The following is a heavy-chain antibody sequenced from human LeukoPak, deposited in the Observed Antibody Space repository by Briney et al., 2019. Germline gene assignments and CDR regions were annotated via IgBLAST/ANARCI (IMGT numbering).Heavy chain of an antibody. CDR3: ARHVHCSGGSCYRYGMDG. CDR1: GGSISTFH. D-gene: IGHD2-15*01. J-gene: IGHJ6*02. Sequence: SETLSLTCTVSGGSISTFHWSWIRQPPGRGLEWIGFNHDTGSTNYNPSLNSRVTISVDTSKNQFFLKLSSVTAADTAVCYCARHVHCSGGSCYRYGMDGWGQGTTVTVSS. V-gene: IGHV4-59*08. CDR2: NHDTGST.